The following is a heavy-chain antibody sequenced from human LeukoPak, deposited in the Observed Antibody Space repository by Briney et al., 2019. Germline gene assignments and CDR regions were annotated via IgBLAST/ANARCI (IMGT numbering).Heavy chain of an antibody. Sequence: GGSLSLSCAASGFTFSSYGMNWVRQAPGKGLEWVSYISSSSSTIYYADSVKGRFTISRVNAKNSLYLQMNSLRAEDTAVYYCSRYYDSSGYYYFDYWGQGTLVTVSS. J-gene: IGHJ4*02. CDR1: GFTFSSYG. CDR3: SRYYDSSGYYYFDY. D-gene: IGHD3-22*01. V-gene: IGHV3-48*01. CDR2: ISSSSSTI.